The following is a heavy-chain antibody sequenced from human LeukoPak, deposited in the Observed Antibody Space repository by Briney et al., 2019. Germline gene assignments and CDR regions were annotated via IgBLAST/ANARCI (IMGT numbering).Heavy chain of an antibody. CDR3: ARSIVGVRKRNDY. V-gene: IGHV1-8*01. CDR1: VYTFSIYD. CDR2: MNPNSGHT. Sequence: ASVNVSLKSSVYTFSIYDIIWMRHPYAQGLEREGWMNPNSGHTGYAQKFQGRVTMTRSTSISTAYMELTSLTSEDSAVYYCARSIVGVRKRNDYWGQGTLVTVSS. J-gene: IGHJ4*02. D-gene: IGHD1-26*01.